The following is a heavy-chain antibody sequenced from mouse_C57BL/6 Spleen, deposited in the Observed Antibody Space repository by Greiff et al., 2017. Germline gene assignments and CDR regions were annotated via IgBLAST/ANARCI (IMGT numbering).Heavy chain of an antibody. CDR1: GYSFTSGYY. Sequence: DVQLQESGPGLVKPSPSLSLSCSVTGYSFTSGYYWNWIRQFPGNKLEWMGYISYDGSNNYNPSLKNRTSVTRDTSKNQFFLKLNSVTTEDTATYYCARGSDYDSFDYWGQGTTLTVSS. CDR3: ARGSDYDSFDY. V-gene: IGHV3-6*01. J-gene: IGHJ2*01. CDR2: ISYDGSN. D-gene: IGHD2-4*01.